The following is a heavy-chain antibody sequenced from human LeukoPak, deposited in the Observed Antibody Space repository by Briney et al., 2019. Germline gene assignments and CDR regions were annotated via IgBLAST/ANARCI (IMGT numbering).Heavy chain of an antibody. D-gene: IGHD3-10*01. Sequence: PGGSLRLSCAASGFTVSSNYMSWVRQAPGKGLEWVAVIWYDGSNKYYADSVKGRFTISRDNSKNTLYLQMNSLRAEDTAVYYCARDRYYGSGSYYYYYGMDVWGQGTTVTVSS. CDR2: IWYDGSNK. CDR1: GFTVSSNY. V-gene: IGHV3-33*08. J-gene: IGHJ6*02. CDR3: ARDRYYGSGSYYYYYGMDV.